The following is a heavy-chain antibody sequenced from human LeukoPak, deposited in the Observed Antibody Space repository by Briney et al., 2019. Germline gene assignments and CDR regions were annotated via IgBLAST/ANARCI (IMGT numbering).Heavy chain of an antibody. J-gene: IGHJ6*02. D-gene: IGHD2-2*01. CDR3: ARSSTSRFHYYYYGMDV. CDR1: GYTFTGYY. Sequence: ASVKVSCKASGYTFTGYYMHWVRHAPGQGLEWMGWINPNSGGTNYAQKFPASATMTMDTSISTAYMELSRLRSDDTAVYYCARSSTSRFHYYYYGMDVWSQGTTVTVSS. V-gene: IGHV1-2*02. CDR2: INPNSGGT.